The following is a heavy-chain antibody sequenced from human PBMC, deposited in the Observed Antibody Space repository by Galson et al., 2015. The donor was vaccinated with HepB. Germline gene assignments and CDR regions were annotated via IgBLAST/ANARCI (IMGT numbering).Heavy chain of an antibody. CDR3: ARGYYDSKFDY. V-gene: IGHV3-30-3*01. CDR2: ISYDGSNK. D-gene: IGHD3-22*01. Sequence: SLRLSCAASGLTFSSYAMHWVRQAPGKGLEWVAVISYDGSNKYYADSVKGRFTISRDNSKNTLYLQMNSLRAEDTAVYYCARGYYDSKFDYWGQGTLVTVSS. CDR1: GLTFSSYA. J-gene: IGHJ4*02.